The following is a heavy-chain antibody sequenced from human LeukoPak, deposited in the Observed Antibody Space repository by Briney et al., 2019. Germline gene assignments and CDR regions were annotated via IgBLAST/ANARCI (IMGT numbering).Heavy chain of an antibody. CDR1: GFPFNNYA. D-gene: IGHD7-27*01. CDR2: VSGSGDST. V-gene: IGHV3-23*01. Sequence: GGSLSLSCAVSGFPFNNYAMTWVRQAPGKGLEWVSGVSGSGDSTYHADPVKGRFSISRDNSKNTLYLQMNSLRAEDTAAYYCAKAPGDYWGQGTLVTVSS. J-gene: IGHJ4*02. CDR3: AKAPGDY.